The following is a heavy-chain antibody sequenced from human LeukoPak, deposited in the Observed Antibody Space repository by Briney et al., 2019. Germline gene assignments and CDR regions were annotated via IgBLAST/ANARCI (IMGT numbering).Heavy chain of an antibody. Sequence: GGSLRLSCAAAGFTLRSYAMTWVRQAPAKGLEWVSTISSGSTTTYYADSVKGRFTNSRDNSKNTLYLQRNSLRAEDTAVYYCASRGDFFDYWGQGTLVAVSS. V-gene: IGHV3-23*01. D-gene: IGHD3-10*01. CDR2: ISSGSTTT. CDR1: GFTLRSYA. CDR3: ASRGDFFDY. J-gene: IGHJ4*02.